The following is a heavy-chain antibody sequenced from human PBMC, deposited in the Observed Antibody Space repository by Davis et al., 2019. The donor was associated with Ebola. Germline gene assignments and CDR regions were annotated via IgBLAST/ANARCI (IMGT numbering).Heavy chain of an antibody. CDR1: GFTFSSYP. Sequence: PGGSLRLSCAASGFTFSSYPMRWVRQAPGKGLEWVSPISGIGVSTYYADSVKGRFTISRDNSKKTLYLQMNSLRAEDTAVYYCAKSGLSFGVVKYNYGMDVWGKGTTVTVSS. V-gene: IGHV3-23*01. CDR3: AKSGLSFGVVKYNYGMDV. D-gene: IGHD3-3*01. J-gene: IGHJ6*04. CDR2: ISGIGVST.